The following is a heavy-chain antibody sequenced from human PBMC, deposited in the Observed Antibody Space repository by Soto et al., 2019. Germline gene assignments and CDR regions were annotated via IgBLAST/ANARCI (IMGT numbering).Heavy chain of an antibody. D-gene: IGHD5-18*01. Sequence: QVQLVQSGAEVKKPGASVKVSCKASGYTFTSYYIHWVRRAPGQGLEWMGVINPSGTSTSYAQKFQGRVTITRDTSTSTVYMELSSLISEDTAVYYCASGAYSPPGGPGPGGWGQGTLVTVSS. CDR1: GYTFTSYY. J-gene: IGHJ4*02. CDR3: ASGAYSPPGGPGPGG. CDR2: INPSGTST. V-gene: IGHV1-46*03.